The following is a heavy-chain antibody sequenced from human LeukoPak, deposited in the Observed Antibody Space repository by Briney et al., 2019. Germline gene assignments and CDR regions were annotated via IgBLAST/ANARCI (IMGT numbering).Heavy chain of an antibody. D-gene: IGHD3-10*01. CDR3: AKDRSYSHYYYYGMDV. J-gene: IGHJ6*02. CDR2: ISWRSDYI. CDR1: GFTFDDYA. V-gene: IGHV3-9*01. Sequence: GGSLRLSCAASGFTFDDYAMHWVRQAPGKGLEWVSGISWRSDYIGYAESVKGRFNISRDNAKNSLYLQMNSLRPEDTALYFCAKDRSYSHYYYYGMDVWGQGTTVTVSS.